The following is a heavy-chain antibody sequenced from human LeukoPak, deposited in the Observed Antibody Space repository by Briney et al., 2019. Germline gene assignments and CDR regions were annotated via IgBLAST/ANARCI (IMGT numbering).Heavy chain of an antibody. Sequence: GGSLRLSCAASGFTFDDYGTNWVRQAPGKGLEWVSGFNWNGGSTAYADSVKGRFTISRDNAKKSLYLQMNSLRAEDTALYYCARGGRMHYDILTGYYTESQYYFDYWGQGTLVTVSS. CDR2: FNWNGGST. CDR1: GFTFDDYG. D-gene: IGHD3-9*01. CDR3: ARGGRMHYDILTGYYTESQYYFDY. J-gene: IGHJ4*02. V-gene: IGHV3-20*04.